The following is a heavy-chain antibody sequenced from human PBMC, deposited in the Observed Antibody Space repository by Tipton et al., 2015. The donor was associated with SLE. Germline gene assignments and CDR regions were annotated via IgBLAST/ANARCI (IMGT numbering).Heavy chain of an antibody. Sequence: TLSLTCTVSGGSISSYYWSWIRQPPGKGLEWIGYIYYSGSTNYNPSLKSRVTISVDTSKNQFSLKLNSVTAADTAVYYRARGGLVIAHFDPWGQGTLVTVSS. CDR1: GGSISSYY. D-gene: IGHD2-15*01. CDR3: ARGGLVIAHFDP. V-gene: IGHV4-59*01. CDR2: IYYSGST. J-gene: IGHJ5*02.